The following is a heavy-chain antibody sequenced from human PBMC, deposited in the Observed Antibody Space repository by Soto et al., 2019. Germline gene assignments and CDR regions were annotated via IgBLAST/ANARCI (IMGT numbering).Heavy chain of an antibody. CDR1: GYSFASYS. CDR3: ARHTSNYYGMDV. J-gene: IGHJ6*02. Sequence: HGESLKISCKGSGYSFASYSIGWVRQMPGKGLEWMGIIYAGDSDTRYSPSFQGQVTISVDNSMSTAYLQWSSLKASDTAIYYCARHTSNYYGMDVWGQGTTVTVSS. V-gene: IGHV5-51*01. CDR2: IYAGDSDT.